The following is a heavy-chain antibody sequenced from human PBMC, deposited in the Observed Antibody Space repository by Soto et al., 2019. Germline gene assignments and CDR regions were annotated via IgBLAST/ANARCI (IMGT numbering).Heavy chain of an antibody. J-gene: IGHJ4*02. CDR3: AKPYSSGWYTSGAFDY. CDR2: ISGSGGST. V-gene: IGHV3-23*01. CDR1: GLTFSSYA. D-gene: IGHD6-19*01. Sequence: GGSLRLSCAASGLTFSSYAMSWVRQSPGKGLEWVSAISGSGGSTYYADSVKGRFTISRDNSKNTLYLQMNSLRAEDTAVDYCAKPYSSGWYTSGAFDYWGQGTLVTVSS.